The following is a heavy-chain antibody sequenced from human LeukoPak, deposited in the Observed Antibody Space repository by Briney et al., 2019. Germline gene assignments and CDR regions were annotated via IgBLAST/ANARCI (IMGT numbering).Heavy chain of an antibody. Sequence: GESLNLSCKGSGYSFTSYWIRWVREMPAPGLEFIGYISPGVSDTRYSPSLQGQVPIPVDKSISTAFRQWCSLKASDSAMYYCASRIVASVTKYFDYWGQGALVTVSS. CDR1: GYSFTSYW. J-gene: IGHJ4*02. CDR2: ISPGVSDT. CDR3: ASRIVASVTKYFDY. D-gene: IGHD6-13*01. V-gene: IGHV5-51*01.